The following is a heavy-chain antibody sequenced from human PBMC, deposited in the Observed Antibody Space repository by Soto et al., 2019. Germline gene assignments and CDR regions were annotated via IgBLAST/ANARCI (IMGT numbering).Heavy chain of an antibody. Sequence: EVQLVESGGGLVQPGGSLRLSCAASGFTFSSYWMHWVRQSPGKGLVWVSRIKTDGSDTHYADSVRGRFTISRDNAKNTLYLQRISLRDEDTAVYYCARPRTSDWAYDIWGQGTMVIVSS. D-gene: IGHD3-9*01. CDR3: ARPRTSDWAYDI. CDR1: GFTFSSYW. V-gene: IGHV3-74*01. CDR2: IKTDGSDT. J-gene: IGHJ3*02.